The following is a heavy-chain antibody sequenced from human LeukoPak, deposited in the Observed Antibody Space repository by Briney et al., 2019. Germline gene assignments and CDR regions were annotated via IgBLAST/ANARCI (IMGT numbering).Heavy chain of an antibody. D-gene: IGHD6-19*01. CDR2: ISYDGSNK. CDR3: ARVPGIAVAVGAFDT. Sequence: GGSLRLSCAASGFTFSNNGMYWVRQAPGKGLEWVAVISYDGSNKYYADSVKGRFTISRDNSKNTLYLQMNSLRAEDTAVYYCARVPGIAVAVGAFDTWGQGTMVTVSS. J-gene: IGHJ3*02. V-gene: IGHV3-30*03. CDR1: GFTFSNNG.